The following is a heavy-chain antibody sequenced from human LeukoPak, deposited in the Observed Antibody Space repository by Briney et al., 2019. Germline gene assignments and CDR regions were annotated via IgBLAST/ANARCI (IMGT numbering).Heavy chain of an antibody. Sequence: EPGGSLRLSCAASGFTFSSYEMNWVRQAPGKGLEWVSYISSSGSTIYYADSVKGRFTISRDNAKNSLYLQMNSLRAEDTAVYYCARGGSSWYEYFQHWGQGTLVTVPS. V-gene: IGHV3-48*03. J-gene: IGHJ1*01. CDR1: GFTFSSYE. CDR3: ARGGSSWYEYFQH. D-gene: IGHD6-13*01. CDR2: ISSSGSTI.